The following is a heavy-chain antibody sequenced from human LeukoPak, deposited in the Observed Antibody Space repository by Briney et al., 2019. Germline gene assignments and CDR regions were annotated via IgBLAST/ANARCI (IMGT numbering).Heavy chain of an antibody. CDR1: GGSISSSSYY. V-gene: IGHV4-61*02. Sequence: SETLSLTCTVSGGSISSSSYYWGWIRQPAGKGLEWIGRIYTSGSTNYNPSLKSRVTMSVDTSKNQFSLKLSSVTAADTAVYYCAREWGDFWSGYYGPRGWFGPWGQGTLVTVSS. J-gene: IGHJ5*02. D-gene: IGHD3-3*01. CDR3: AREWGDFWSGYYGPRGWFGP. CDR2: IYTSGST.